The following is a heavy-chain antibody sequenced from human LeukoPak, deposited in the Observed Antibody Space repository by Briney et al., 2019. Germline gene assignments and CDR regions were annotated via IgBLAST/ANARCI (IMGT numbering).Heavy chain of an antibody. J-gene: IGHJ4*02. Sequence: PSETLSLTCAVYGGSFSGYYWSWIRQPPGKTLEWIGEIYHSGGTNYNPSLKSRVTISVDASKNQFSLKLSSVTAADTAVYYCARGLAFVRWGQGTLVTVSS. CDR3: ARGLAFVR. V-gene: IGHV4-34*01. D-gene: IGHD2-8*01. CDR2: IYHSGGT. CDR1: GGSFSGYY.